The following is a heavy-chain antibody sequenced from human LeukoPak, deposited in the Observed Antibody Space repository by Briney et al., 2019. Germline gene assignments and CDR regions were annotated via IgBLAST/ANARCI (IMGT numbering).Heavy chain of an antibody. CDR1: GGSISSYY. CDR3: ARFDYGYMYNWFDP. V-gene: IGHV4-59*01. Sequence: SETLSLTCTVSGGSISSYYWSWIRQPPGKGLEWIGYIYYSGSTNYNPSLKNRVTISVDTSKNQFSLKLSSVTAADTAVYYCARFDYGYMYNWFDPWGQGTLVTVSS. CDR2: IYYSGST. J-gene: IGHJ5*02. D-gene: IGHD5-18*01.